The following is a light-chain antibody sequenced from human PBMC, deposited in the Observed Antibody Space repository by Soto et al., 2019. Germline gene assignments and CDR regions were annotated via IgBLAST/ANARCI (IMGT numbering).Light chain of an antibody. Sequence: EIVLTQSPGTLSLSPVETAALSCRASQSVSSRYLAWYQQKSGQAPRLLIYATSSRATDIPDRFIGYGSGTDFTLTISGLEPEDFAVYYCQQYNNWPPWTFGQGTKVDIK. CDR1: QSVSSRY. CDR2: ATS. V-gene: IGKV3-20*01. CDR3: QQYNNWPPWT. J-gene: IGKJ1*01.